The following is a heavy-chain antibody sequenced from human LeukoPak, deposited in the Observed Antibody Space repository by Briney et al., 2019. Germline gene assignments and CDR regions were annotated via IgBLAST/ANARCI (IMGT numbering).Heavy chain of an antibody. CDR2: ISSSSSYI. CDR1: GFTFSSYS. J-gene: IGHJ4*02. V-gene: IGHV3-21*01. Sequence: GGSLRLSCAASGFTFSSYSMNWVRQAPGKGLEWVSSISSSSSYIYYADSVKGRFTTSRDNAKNSLYLQMNSLRAEDTAVYYCARETGYYDSSGYYPYWGQGTLVTVSS. D-gene: IGHD3-22*01. CDR3: ARETGYYDSSGYYPY.